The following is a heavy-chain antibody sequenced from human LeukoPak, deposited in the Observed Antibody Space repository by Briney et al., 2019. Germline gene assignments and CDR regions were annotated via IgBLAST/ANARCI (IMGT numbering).Heavy chain of an antibody. V-gene: IGHV4-59*01. CDR1: GGSIGSYY. D-gene: IGHD3-10*01. CDR3: ARDRSSGPMDV. Sequence: PSETLSLTCTVSGGSIGSYYWSWIRQPPGKGLEWIGYIYYSGSTNYNPSLKSRVTISVDTSKNQFSLKLSSVTAADTAVYYCARDRSSGPMDVWGKGTTVTVSS. J-gene: IGHJ6*04. CDR2: IYYSGST.